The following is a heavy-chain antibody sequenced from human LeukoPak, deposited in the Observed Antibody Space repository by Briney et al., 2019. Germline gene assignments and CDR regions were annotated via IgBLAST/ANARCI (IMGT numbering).Heavy chain of an antibody. Sequence: SGGSLRLSCAASGFTFSSYAMHWVRQAPGKGLEWVAVISYDGSNKYYADSVKGRFTISRDNSKNTLYLQMNSLRVEDTAVYYCARRPDCWGQGALVTVSS. J-gene: IGHJ4*02. CDR1: GFTFSSYA. CDR2: ISYDGSNK. CDR3: ARRPDC. V-gene: IGHV3-30*14.